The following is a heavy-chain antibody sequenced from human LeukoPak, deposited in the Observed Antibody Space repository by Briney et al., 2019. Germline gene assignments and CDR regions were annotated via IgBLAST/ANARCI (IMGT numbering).Heavy chain of an antibody. D-gene: IGHD3-10*01. CDR1: GFTVSSNY. J-gene: IGHJ4*02. V-gene: IGHV3-53*01. CDR3: ATAARGVSAFDY. CDR2: IYSGGST. Sequence: GSLRLSCAASGFTVSSNYMSWVRQAPGKGLEWVSVIYSGGSTYYADSVKGRFTISRDNSKNTLYLQMNSLRAEDTAVYYCATAARGVSAFDYWGQGTLVTVSS.